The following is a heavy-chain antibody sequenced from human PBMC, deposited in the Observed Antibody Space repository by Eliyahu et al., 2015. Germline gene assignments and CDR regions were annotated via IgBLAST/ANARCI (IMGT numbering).Heavy chain of an antibody. J-gene: IGHJ4*02. CDR3: AHLYNWNYFDY. V-gene: IGHV2-5*02. D-gene: IGHD1-20*01. CDR2: IYWDDDK. CDR1: GFSLSTSGVG. Sequence: QITLKESGPTLXKPXQTLTLTCTFXGFSLSTSGVGVGWIRQPPGTALDWLALIYWDDDKRYSPSLKSRLTITKDXSKNQVVLTMTNMDPVDTATYYCAHLYNWNYFDYWGQGTLVTVSS.